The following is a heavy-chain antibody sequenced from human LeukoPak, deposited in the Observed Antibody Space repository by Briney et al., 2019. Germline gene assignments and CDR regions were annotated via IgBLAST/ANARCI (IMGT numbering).Heavy chain of an antibody. CDR1: GGSISSYY. J-gene: IGHJ4*02. CDR3: ARVDLRAAFFVY. Sequence: SETLSLTCTVSGGSISSYYWTWIRQPAGKGLEWIGRIYTSGNTGYNPSLKSRVTMSVDTSKNQFSLNLSSVTAADTAVYYCARVDLRAAFFVYWGQGTLVTVSS. V-gene: IGHV4-4*07. D-gene: IGHD2-15*01. CDR2: IYTSGNT.